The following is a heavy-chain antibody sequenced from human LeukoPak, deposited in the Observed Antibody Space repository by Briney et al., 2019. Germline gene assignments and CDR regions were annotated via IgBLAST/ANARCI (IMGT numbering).Heavy chain of an antibody. Sequence: GGSLRLSCAASGFTFYSYWMHWVRQAPGKGLEWVSAIYSGHSTEYADSVKGRFTISRDNSMNTLYLQMNSLRPEDTAVYYCATLYGGQRADGYWGQGTLVTVST. CDR1: GFTFYSYW. CDR2: IYSGHST. V-gene: IGHV3-53*01. D-gene: IGHD4-23*01. CDR3: ATLYGGQRADGY. J-gene: IGHJ4*02.